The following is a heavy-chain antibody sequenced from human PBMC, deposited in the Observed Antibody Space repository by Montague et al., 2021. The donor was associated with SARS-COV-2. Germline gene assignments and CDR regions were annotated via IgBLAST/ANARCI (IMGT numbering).Heavy chain of an antibody. CDR1: GGSFSNKY. D-gene: IGHD1-26*01. Sequence: SETLSLTCAVYGGSFSNKYWTWIRQPPGKGLEWIGEINHTGSTNYKPSLKRRVTISVDTSKNQFSLKVSSVTAADTAAYYCARGLMSGSYYLGLDYWGQGTLVTVSS. V-gene: IGHV4-34*01. J-gene: IGHJ4*02. CDR3: ARGLMSGSYYLGLDY. CDR2: INHTGST.